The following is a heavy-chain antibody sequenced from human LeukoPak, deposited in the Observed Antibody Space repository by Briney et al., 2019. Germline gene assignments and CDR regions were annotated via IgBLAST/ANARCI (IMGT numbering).Heavy chain of an antibody. V-gene: IGHV4-59*08. CDR3: ARVCVVPAARYGMDV. Sequence: SETLSLTCTVSGASVSRYYWNWIRQSPGKGLEWIGYIDYSGSAIYNPSLKSRVTISVDTSRNQFSLRLRSVTAADTAVYYCARVCVVPAARYGMDVWGQGTTVTVSS. D-gene: IGHD2-2*01. J-gene: IGHJ6*02. CDR1: GASVSRYY. CDR2: IDYSGSA.